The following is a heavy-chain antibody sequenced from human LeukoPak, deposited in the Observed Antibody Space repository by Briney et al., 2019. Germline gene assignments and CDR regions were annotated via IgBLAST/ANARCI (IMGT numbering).Heavy chain of an antibody. D-gene: IGHD6-6*01. V-gene: IGHV1-18*01. CDR1: SYTSSNYA. CDR2: ISADNGNT. J-gene: IGHJ6*03. CDR3: ARATRDSSPFLRGDYYYYMDV. Sequence: ASVKVSCKASSYTSSNYAFSWVRQAPGQGLEWMGWISADNGNTNYAQKLQGRVTMTTDTSTSTAYMELRSLRSDDTAVYYCARATRDSSPFLRGDYYYYMDVWGIGTTVTVSS.